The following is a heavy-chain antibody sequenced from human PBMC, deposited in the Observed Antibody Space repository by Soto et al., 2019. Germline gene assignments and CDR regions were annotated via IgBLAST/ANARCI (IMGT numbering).Heavy chain of an antibody. J-gene: IGHJ4*02. D-gene: IGHD3-9*01. CDR1: GYTFTSYD. CDR2: MNPNSGNT. V-gene: IGHV1-8*01. CDR3: ARGLWIRHFDWLPLDY. Sequence: VASVKVSCKASGYTFTSYDINWVRQATGQGLEWMGWMNPNSGNTGYAQKFQGRVTMTRNTSISTAYMELSSLRSEDTAVYYCARGLWIRHFDWLPLDYWGQGTLVTVSS.